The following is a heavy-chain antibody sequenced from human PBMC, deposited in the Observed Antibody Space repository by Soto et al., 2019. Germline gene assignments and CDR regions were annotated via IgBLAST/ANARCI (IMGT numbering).Heavy chain of an antibody. V-gene: IGHV3-30-3*01. CDR1: GFTFSSYA. J-gene: IGHJ4*02. CDR2: ISYDGSNK. Sequence: GGSLRLSCAASGFTFSSYAMHWVRQAPGKGLEWVAVISYDGSNKYYADSVKGRFTISRDNSKNTLYLQMNSLRAEDTAVYYCARDPPSAGAAPTNYFDYWGQGTLVTVSS. CDR3: ARDPPSAGAAPTNYFDY. D-gene: IGHD6-13*01.